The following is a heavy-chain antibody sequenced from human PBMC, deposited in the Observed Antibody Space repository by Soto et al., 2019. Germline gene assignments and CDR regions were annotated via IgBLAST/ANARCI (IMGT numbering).Heavy chain of an antibody. CDR3: ARDLTTAASYYYYGMDV. Sequence: ASVKVSCKASGYTFTIYGISWVLQAPGQGLEWMGWISAYNGNTNYAQKLQGRVTMTTDTSTSTAYMELRSLRSDDTAVYYCARDLTTAASYYYYGMDVWGQGTTVTV. D-gene: IGHD6-13*01. J-gene: IGHJ6*02. CDR1: GYTFTIYG. CDR2: ISAYNGNT. V-gene: IGHV1-18*01.